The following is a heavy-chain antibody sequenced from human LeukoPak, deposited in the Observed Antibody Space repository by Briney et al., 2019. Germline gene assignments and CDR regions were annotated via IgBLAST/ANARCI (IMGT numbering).Heavy chain of an antibody. CDR3: AGTHSGYDFY. D-gene: IGHD5-12*01. CDR1: GVSFSGYY. Sequence: SETLSLTCAVYGVSFSGYYWSWIRQPPGKGLEWIGEINHSGSTNYNPSLKSRVTISVDTSKNQFSLKLSSVTAADTAVYYFAGTHSGYDFYWGQGTLVTVSS. J-gene: IGHJ4*02. V-gene: IGHV4-34*01. CDR2: INHSGST.